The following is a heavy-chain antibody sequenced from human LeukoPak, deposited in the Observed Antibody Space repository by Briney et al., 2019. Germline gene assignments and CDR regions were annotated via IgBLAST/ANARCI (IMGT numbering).Heavy chain of an antibody. D-gene: IGHD6-19*01. J-gene: IGHJ4*02. V-gene: IGHV4-4*07. CDR3: ARDLQQWLAFDY. CDR2: IYTSGST. CDR1: GGSISSYY. Sequence: SETLSLTCTVSGGSISSYYWSWIRQPAGKGLEWIGRIYTSGSTNFNPSLKSRVTMSVDTSKNQFSLKLSSVTAADTAVYYCARDLQQWLAFDYWGQGTLVTVSS.